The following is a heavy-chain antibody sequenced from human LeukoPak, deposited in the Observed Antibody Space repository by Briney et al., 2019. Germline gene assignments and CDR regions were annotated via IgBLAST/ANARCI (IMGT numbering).Heavy chain of an antibody. J-gene: IGHJ5*02. CDR1: GGTFSSYA. V-gene: IGHV1-69*13. CDR2: IIPIFGTG. CDR3: ARRQWLVHYNWFDP. D-gene: IGHD6-19*01. Sequence: GASVKVSCKASGGTFSSYAISWVRQAPGQGLEWMGGIIPIFGTGNYAQKFQGRVTITADESTSTAYMELSSLRSEDTAVYYCARRQWLVHYNWFDPWGQGTLVTVSS.